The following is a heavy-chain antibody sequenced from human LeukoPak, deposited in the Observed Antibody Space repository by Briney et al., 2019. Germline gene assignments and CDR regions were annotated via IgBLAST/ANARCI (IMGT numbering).Heavy chain of an antibody. CDR3: ARDAKRITMIVVVNDAFDI. V-gene: IGHV4-34*01. J-gene: IGHJ3*02. D-gene: IGHD3-22*01. CDR2: INHSGST. Sequence: SETLSLTCAVYGGSFSGYYWSWIRQPPGRGLEWIGEINHSGSTNYNPSLKSRVSISIDTSKNQFSLKLSSVTAADTAVYYCARDAKRITMIVVVNDAFDIWGQGTMVTVSS. CDR1: GGSFSGYY.